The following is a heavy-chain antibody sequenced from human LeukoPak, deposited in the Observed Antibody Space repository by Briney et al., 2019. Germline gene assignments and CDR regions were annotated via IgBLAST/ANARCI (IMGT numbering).Heavy chain of an antibody. CDR3: ARRTVAVADDFDY. D-gene: IGHD6-19*01. CDR2: ISYDGSNK. J-gene: IGHJ4*02. CDR1: GFTFSSYA. V-gene: IGHV3-30-3*01. Sequence: GGSLRLSCAASGFTFSSYAMHWVRQAPGKGLEWVAVISYDGSNKYYADSVEGRFTISRDNSKNTLYLQMNSLRAEDTAVYYCARRTVAVADDFDYWGQGTLATVSS.